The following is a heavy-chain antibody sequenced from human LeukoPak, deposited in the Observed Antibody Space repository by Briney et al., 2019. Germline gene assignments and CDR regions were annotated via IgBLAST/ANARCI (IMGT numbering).Heavy chain of an antibody. J-gene: IGHJ4*02. CDR3: ARWVGAKANYFDY. CDR1: GGTFSSYA. Sequence: ASVKVSCKASGGTFSSYAISWVRQAPGQGLEWMGGIIPIFGTANYVQKFQGRVTITADESTSTAYMELSSLRSEDTAVYYCARWVGAKANYFDYWGQGTLVTVSS. V-gene: IGHV1-69*13. CDR2: IIPIFGTA. D-gene: IGHD1-26*01.